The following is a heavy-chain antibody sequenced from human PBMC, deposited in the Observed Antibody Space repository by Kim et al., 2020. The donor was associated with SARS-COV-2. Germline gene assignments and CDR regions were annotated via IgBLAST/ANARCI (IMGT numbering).Heavy chain of an antibody. J-gene: IGHJ6*02. V-gene: IGHV7-4-1*02. Sequence: ASVKVSCKASGYTFTSYAMNWVRQAPGQGLEWMGWINTNTGNPTYAQGFTGRFVFSLDTSVSTAYLQISSLKAEDTAVYYCARDRMVRGVSIYGMDVWGQGTTVTVSS. CDR1: GYTFTSYA. D-gene: IGHD3-10*01. CDR2: INTNTGNP. CDR3: ARDRMVRGVSIYGMDV.